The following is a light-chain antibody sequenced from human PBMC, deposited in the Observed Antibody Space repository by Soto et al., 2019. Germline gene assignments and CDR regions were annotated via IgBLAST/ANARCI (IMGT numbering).Light chain of an antibody. V-gene: IGLV2-14*01. CDR1: SSDVGGYSR. CDR3: NSYTRSNTRV. J-gene: IGLJ1*01. Sequence: QSALTQPASVSGSPGQSITISCTGTSSDVGGYSRVSWYQHHPGKAPKLMIYEVSDRPSGVSNRFSGSKSGNTASLTISGLQAEEEADYYCNSYTRSNTRVFGTGTKATVL. CDR2: EVS.